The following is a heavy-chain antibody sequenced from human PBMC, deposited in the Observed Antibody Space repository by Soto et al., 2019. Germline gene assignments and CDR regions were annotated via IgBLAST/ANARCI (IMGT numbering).Heavy chain of an antibody. Sequence: SETLSLACLVSGGCISSHYWSWIRQPPGKGLEWIGYIYSSGSTNYNPSLKSRVIISVDTSNEQFSLKLSSVTAADTAVHYCARDRYSNGWVDYWGQGTLVTVSS. D-gene: IGHD6-19*01. CDR2: IYSSGST. CDR3: ARDRYSNGWVDY. J-gene: IGHJ4*02. V-gene: IGHV4-59*11. CDR1: GGCISSHY.